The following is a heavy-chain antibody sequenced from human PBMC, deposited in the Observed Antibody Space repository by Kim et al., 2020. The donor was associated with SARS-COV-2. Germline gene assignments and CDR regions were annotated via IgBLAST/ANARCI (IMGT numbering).Heavy chain of an antibody. Sequence: YADSVKGRFTISRDNSKNTLYLQMNSLRAEDTAVYYCAKERTRSGAFDIWGQGTMVTVSS. CDR3: AKERTRSGAFDI. D-gene: IGHD3-3*01. J-gene: IGHJ3*02. V-gene: IGHV3-23*01.